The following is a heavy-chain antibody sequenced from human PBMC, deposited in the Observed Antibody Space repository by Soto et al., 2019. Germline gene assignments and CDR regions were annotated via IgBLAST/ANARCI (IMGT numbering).Heavy chain of an antibody. Sequence: EVQLVESGGGLVQPGGSLRLSCAASGFTLSSYERNWVRQAPGKGLEWVSYISSGGNKVYYADSVKGRFTISRDNAKNSMYLQMNSLRAEDTAVYYCARDAWELLDHYFDYWGQGTLVTVSS. CDR3: ARDAWELLDHYFDY. V-gene: IGHV3-48*03. CDR1: GFTLSSYE. CDR2: ISSGGNKV. J-gene: IGHJ4*02. D-gene: IGHD1-26*01.